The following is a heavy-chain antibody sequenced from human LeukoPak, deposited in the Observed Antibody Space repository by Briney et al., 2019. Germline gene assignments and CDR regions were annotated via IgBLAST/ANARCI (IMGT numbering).Heavy chain of an antibody. J-gene: IGHJ4*02. CDR1: GFAFSSYW. CDR3: ARCRWAADFDY. CDR2: IKQDGSEK. V-gene: IGHV3-7*01. Sequence: GGSLRLSCAASGFAFSSYWMSWVRQAPGKGLEWVANIKQDGSEKYYVDSVKGRFTISRDNAKNSLYLQMNSLRAEDTAVYYCARCRWAADFDYWGQGTLVTVSS. D-gene: IGHD6-13*01.